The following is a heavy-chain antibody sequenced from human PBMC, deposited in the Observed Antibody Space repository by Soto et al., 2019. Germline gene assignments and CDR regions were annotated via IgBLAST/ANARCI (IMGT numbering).Heavy chain of an antibody. CDR1: GFTFDDYA. CDR2: ISWNSGSI. Sequence: PGGSLRLSCAASGFTFDDYAMHWVRQAPGKGLEWVSGISWNSGSIGYADSVKGRFTISRDNAKNSLYPQMNSLRAEDTALYYCARTCGSSSWASLTYYYYYGMDVWGQGTTVTVSS. J-gene: IGHJ6*02. V-gene: IGHV3-9*01. D-gene: IGHD6-13*01. CDR3: ARTCGSSSWASLTYYYYYGMDV.